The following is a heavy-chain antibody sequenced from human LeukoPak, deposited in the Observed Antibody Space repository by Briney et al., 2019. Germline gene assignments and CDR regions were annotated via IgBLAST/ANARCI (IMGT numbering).Heavy chain of an antibody. Sequence: GGSLRLSCAASGFTFSSYAMHWVRQAPGKGLEWVAVISYDGSNKYYADSVKGRFTISRDNAKNSLYLQMNSLRAEDTAVYYCARVVTGRGSYLDYWGQGTLVTVSS. CDR1: GFTFSSYA. J-gene: IGHJ4*02. D-gene: IGHD1-26*01. V-gene: IGHV3-30-3*01. CDR2: ISYDGSNK. CDR3: ARVVTGRGSYLDY.